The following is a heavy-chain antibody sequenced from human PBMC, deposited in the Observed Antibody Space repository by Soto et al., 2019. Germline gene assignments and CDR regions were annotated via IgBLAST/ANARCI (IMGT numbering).Heavy chain of an antibody. V-gene: IGHV3-33*01. Sequence: PGGSMRLSCAASGFTFSSYGMHWVRQAPGKGLEWVAVIWYDGSNKYYADSVKGRFTISRDNSKNTLYLQMNSLRAEDTAVYYCARDRGISSGSYAIYYYYCGMNVWEQGTTGTVSS. J-gene: IGHJ6*01. CDR3: ARDRGISSGSYAIYYYYCGMNV. CDR2: IWYDGSNK. D-gene: IGHD3-22*01. CDR1: GFTFSSYG.